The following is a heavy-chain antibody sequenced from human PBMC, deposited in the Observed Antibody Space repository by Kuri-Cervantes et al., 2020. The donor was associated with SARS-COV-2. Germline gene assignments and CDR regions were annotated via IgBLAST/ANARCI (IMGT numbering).Heavy chain of an antibody. CDR3: ARLGGFLDV. Sequence: ESLKISCAVSGGSISSGGYSWSWIRQPPGKGLEWIGEINHSGSTNYNPSLKSRVTISVDTSKNQFSLKLSSVTAADTAVYYCARLGGFLDVWGKGTTVTVSS. J-gene: IGHJ6*04. D-gene: IGHD4-23*01. CDR1: GGSISSGGYS. CDR2: INHSGST. V-gene: IGHV4-34*01.